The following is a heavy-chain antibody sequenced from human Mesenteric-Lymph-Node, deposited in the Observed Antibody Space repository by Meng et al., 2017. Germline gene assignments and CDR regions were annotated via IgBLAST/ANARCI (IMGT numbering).Heavy chain of an antibody. CDR3: ARGFLSFVRVFDY. Sequence: QGQRQGSGPGLVKPSGTLSLTCAVSGASISRSNWWTWVRQPPGKGLEWIGEINHSGTTNYNPSLKSRVTISVDTSKNQFSLKLSSVTAADTAVYYCARGFLSFVRVFDYWGQGTLVTVSS. CDR1: GASISRSNW. V-gene: IGHV4-4*02. J-gene: IGHJ4*02. D-gene: IGHD2/OR15-2a*01. CDR2: INHSGTT.